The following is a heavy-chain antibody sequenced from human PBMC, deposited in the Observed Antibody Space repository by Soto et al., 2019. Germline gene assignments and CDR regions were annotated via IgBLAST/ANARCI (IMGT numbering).Heavy chain of an antibody. CDR3: ARDSGPDYYYGMDV. V-gene: IGHV3-13*01. Sequence: GGSLRLSCAASGFTFSSYDMHWVRQATGKGLEWVSAIGTAGDTYYPGSVKGRFTISRENAKNSLYLQMNSLRAEDTAVYYCARDSGPDYYYGMDVWGQGTTVTVSS. D-gene: IGHD7-27*01. J-gene: IGHJ6*02. CDR1: GFTFSSYD. CDR2: IGTAGDT.